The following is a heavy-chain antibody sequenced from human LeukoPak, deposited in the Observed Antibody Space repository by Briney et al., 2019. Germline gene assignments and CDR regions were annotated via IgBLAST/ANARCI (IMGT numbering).Heavy chain of an antibody. CDR2: ISVYNGNT. Sequence: ASVKVSCKASGYTFSNYYIHWVRQAPGQGLEWMGWISVYNGNTNYAQKLQGRVTMTTDTSTSTAYMELRSLRSDDTAVYYCARGWLQPYWYFDLWGRGTLVTVSS. CDR3: ARGWLQPYWYFDL. V-gene: IGHV1-18*04. D-gene: IGHD5-24*01. J-gene: IGHJ2*01. CDR1: GYTFSNYY.